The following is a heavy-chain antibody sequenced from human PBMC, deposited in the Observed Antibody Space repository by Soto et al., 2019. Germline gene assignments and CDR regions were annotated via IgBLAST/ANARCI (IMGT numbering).Heavy chain of an antibody. D-gene: IGHD1-1*01. Sequence: EVQLVESGGGLVQPGGSLRLSCAASGFTFSNYFMHWVRQVPGEGLVWVSRMSGDGKTISYADSVKGRFTISGDNAKNTLYLQMNSLRVEDTAVYYCARTYVPGIAGFDPWGQGTLVTVSS. V-gene: IGHV3-74*01. CDR3: ARTYVPGIAGFDP. J-gene: IGHJ5*02. CDR2: MSGDGKTI. CDR1: GFTFSNYF.